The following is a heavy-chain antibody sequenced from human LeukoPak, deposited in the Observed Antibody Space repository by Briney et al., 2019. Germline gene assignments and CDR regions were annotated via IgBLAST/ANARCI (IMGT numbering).Heavy chain of an antibody. J-gene: IGHJ4*02. CDR1: GGSISSYY. CDR3: ARGNYDILTGYHYYFDY. Sequence: SETLSLTCTVSGGSISSYYWSWIRQPPGKGLEWIGYIYYSGSTNYNPSLKSRVTISVDTSKNQSSLKLSSVTAADTAVYYCARGNYDILTGYHYYFDYWGQGTLVTVSS. CDR2: IYYSGST. V-gene: IGHV4-59*01. D-gene: IGHD3-9*01.